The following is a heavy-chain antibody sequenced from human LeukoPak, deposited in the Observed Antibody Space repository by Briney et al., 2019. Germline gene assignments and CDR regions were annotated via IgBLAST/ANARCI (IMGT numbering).Heavy chain of an antibody. J-gene: IGHJ4*02. CDR2: ISAYNGNT. CDR3: ARGDPHIAARPCTY. D-gene: IGHD6-6*01. V-gene: IGHV1-18*01. CDR1: GYTFPSYG. Sequence: ASVKVSCKASGYTFPSYGINWVRQAPGQGLEWRGWISAYNGNTNYAQKLQSRVTMTTDTSTSTAYMHLRSLRSDDTAVYYCARGDPHIAARPCTYWGQGTLVTVSS.